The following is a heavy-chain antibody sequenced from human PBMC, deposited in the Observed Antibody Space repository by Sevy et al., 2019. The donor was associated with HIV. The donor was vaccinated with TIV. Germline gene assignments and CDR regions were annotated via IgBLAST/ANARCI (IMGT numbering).Heavy chain of an antibody. CDR3: ARAASSGYLYYFDY. V-gene: IGHV4-31*03. D-gene: IGHD3-22*01. CDR2: IYYSGST. J-gene: IGHJ4*02. CDR1: GGSISSGGYY. Sequence: SETLSLTCTVSGGSISSGGYYWSWIRQHPGKGLEWIGYIYYSGSTYYNPSLKSRVTISVDTFKNQFSLKLSSVTAADTAVYYCARAASSGYLYYFDYWGQGTLVTVSS.